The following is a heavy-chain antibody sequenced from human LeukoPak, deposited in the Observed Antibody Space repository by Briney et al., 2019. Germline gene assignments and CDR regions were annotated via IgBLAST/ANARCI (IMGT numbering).Heavy chain of an antibody. D-gene: IGHD6-6*01. CDR1: GGSISSGSYY. J-gene: IGHJ6*03. Sequence: PSETLSLTCTVSGGSISSGSYYWSWIRQPAGKGLEWIGRIYTSGSTNYNPSLKSRVTTSVDTSKNQFSLKLSSVTAADTAVYYCARARPVYYYMDVWGKGTTVTISS. CDR2: IYTSGST. V-gene: IGHV4-61*02. CDR3: ARARPVYYYMDV.